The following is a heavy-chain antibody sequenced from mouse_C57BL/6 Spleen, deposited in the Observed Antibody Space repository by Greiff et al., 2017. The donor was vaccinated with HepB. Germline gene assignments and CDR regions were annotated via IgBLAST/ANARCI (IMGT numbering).Heavy chain of an antibody. V-gene: IGHV2-2*01. CDR2: IWSGGST. CDR3: AKNWDSGFDV. J-gene: IGHJ1*03. D-gene: IGHD4-1*01. Sequence: VHLVESGPGLVQPSQSLSITCTVSGFSLTSYGVHWVRQSPGKGLEWLGVIWSGGSTDYNAAFISRLSISKDNSKSQVFFKMNSLQADDTAIYYCAKNWDSGFDVWGTGTTVTVSS. CDR1: GFSLTSYG.